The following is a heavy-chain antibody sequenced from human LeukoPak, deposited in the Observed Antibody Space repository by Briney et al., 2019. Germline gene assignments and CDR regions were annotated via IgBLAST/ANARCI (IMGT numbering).Heavy chain of an antibody. CDR3: ARSNSPPYYFDY. D-gene: IGHD5-18*01. CDR2: ISGSGGST. V-gene: IGHV3-23*01. Sequence: QTGGSLRLSCAASGFTFSSYAMSWVRQAPGKGLEWVSAISGSGGSTYYADSVKGRFTISRDNSKNTLYLQMNSLRAEDTAVYYCARSNSPPYYFDYWGQGTLVTVSS. CDR1: GFTFSSYA. J-gene: IGHJ4*02.